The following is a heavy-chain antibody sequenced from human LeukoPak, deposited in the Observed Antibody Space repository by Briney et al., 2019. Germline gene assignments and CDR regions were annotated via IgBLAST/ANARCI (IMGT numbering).Heavy chain of an antibody. Sequence: ASVKVSCKASGYTFTNNFMHWVRQAPGQGLEWMGIINPSGDNTWYAQKFQGRVTMTRDMATSTDYMEVSSLRSEDTAVYYCVNSGESNYNWFDPWGQGTLVTVSS. V-gene: IGHV1-46*01. J-gene: IGHJ5*02. CDR1: GYTFTNNF. CDR2: INPSGDNT. CDR3: VNSGESNYNWFDP. D-gene: IGHD3-10*01.